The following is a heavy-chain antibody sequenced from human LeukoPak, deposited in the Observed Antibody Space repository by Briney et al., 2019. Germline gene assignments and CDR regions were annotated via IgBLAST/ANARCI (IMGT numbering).Heavy chain of an antibody. CDR3: ARDMVSYSYGSGDYYYYGMDV. Sequence: PSETLSLTCTVSGGSISSGGYYWSWIRQHPGKGLEWIGYIYYSGSNNYNSSLKSRVTISVDTSKNQFSLKLSSVTAADTAVYYCARDMVSYSYGSGDYYYYGMDVWGQGTTVTVSS. D-gene: IGHD5-18*01. J-gene: IGHJ6*02. V-gene: IGHV4-31*03. CDR1: GGSISSGGYY. CDR2: IYYSGSN.